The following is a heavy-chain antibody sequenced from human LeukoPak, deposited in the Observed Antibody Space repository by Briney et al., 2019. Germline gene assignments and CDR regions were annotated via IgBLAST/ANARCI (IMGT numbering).Heavy chain of an antibody. Sequence: SETLSLTCAVYGGSFSGYYWCWIRQPPGKGLEWIGEINHSGSTNYNPSLKSRVTISVDTSKNQFSLKLSSVTAADTAVYYCARARRVNPYYYDSSGYYCLFDYWGQGTLVTVSS. CDR1: GGSFSGYY. V-gene: IGHV4-34*01. J-gene: IGHJ4*02. CDR2: INHSGST. CDR3: ARARRVNPYYYDSSGYYCLFDY. D-gene: IGHD3-22*01.